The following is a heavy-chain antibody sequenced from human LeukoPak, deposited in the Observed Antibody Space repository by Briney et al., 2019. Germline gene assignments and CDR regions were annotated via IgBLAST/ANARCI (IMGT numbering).Heavy chain of an antibody. CDR3: ARHQQWLGRWGSYYYGMDV. J-gene: IGHJ6*02. V-gene: IGHV1-2*02. D-gene: IGHD6-19*01. Sequence: AASVKVSCKASGYTFTGYYMHWVRQAPGQGLEWMGWINPNSGGTNYAQKFQGRVTMTRDTSISTAYMELSRLRSDDTAVYYCARHQQWLGRWGSYYYGMDVWGQGTTVTVSS. CDR1: GYTFTGYY. CDR2: INPNSGGT.